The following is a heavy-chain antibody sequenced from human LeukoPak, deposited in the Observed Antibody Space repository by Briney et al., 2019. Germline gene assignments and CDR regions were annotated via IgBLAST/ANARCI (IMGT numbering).Heavy chain of an antibody. CDR3: ARVFGDHYYDSSGYYVTDYYFDY. D-gene: IGHD3-22*01. J-gene: IGHJ4*02. Sequence: ASVKVSCKASGYTFTSYGISWVRQAPGQGLEWMGWISAYNGNTNYAQKLQGRVTMTTDTSTSTAYMELRSLRSDDTAVYYCARVFGDHYYDSSGYYVTDYYFDYWGQGTLVTVSS. CDR2: ISAYNGNT. CDR1: GYTFTSYG. V-gene: IGHV1-18*01.